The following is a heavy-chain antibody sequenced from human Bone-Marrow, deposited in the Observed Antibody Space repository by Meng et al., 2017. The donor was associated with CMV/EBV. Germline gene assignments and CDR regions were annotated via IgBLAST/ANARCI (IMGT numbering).Heavy chain of an antibody. Sequence: GESLKISCAASGFTFSSYWMHWVRQAPGKGLVWVSRINSDGSSTIYADSVKGRFTISRDESENSLYLQMNSLQAEDTAVYYCARGSPATRYFDLWGRGTLVTVSS. CDR3: ARGSPATRYFDL. D-gene: IGHD1-1*01. J-gene: IGHJ2*01. V-gene: IGHV3-74*01. CDR1: GFTFSSYW. CDR2: INSDGSST.